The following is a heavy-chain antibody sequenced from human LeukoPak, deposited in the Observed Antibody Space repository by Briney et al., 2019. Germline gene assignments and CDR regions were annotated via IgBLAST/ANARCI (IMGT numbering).Heavy chain of an antibody. Sequence: PSETLSVTCTVSGGSISSYYWSWIRQPPGKGLEWIGYIYYSGSTNYNPSLKSRVTISVDTSKNQFSLKLSSVTAADTAVYYCARRATYYYDSSGYLRQGNWFDPWGQGTLVTVSS. CDR2: IYYSGST. CDR1: GGSISSYY. J-gene: IGHJ5*02. CDR3: ARRATYYYDSSGYLRQGNWFDP. D-gene: IGHD3-22*01. V-gene: IGHV4-59*08.